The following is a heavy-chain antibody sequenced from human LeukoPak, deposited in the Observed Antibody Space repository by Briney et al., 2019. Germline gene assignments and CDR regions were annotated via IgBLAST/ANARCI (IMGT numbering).Heavy chain of an antibody. CDR1: GYSISSGYY. CDR2: IYHSGST. J-gene: IGHJ5*02. V-gene: IGHV4-38-2*02. CDR3: ARDQRSGYGTPVNWFDP. Sequence: PSETLSLTCTVSGYSISSGYYWGWIRQPPGKGLEWIGSIYHSGSTYYNPSLKSRVTISVDTSKNQFSLKLSSVTAADTAVYYCARDQRSGYGTPVNWFDPWGQGTLVTVSS. D-gene: IGHD5-12*01.